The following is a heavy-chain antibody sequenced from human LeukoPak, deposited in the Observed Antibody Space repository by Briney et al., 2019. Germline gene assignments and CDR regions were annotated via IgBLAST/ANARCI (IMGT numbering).Heavy chain of an antibody. CDR2: IYYSGST. Sequence: RSSETLSLTCTVSGGSISSYYWSWIRQPPGKGLEWIGYIYYSGSTNYNPSLKSRVTISVDTSKNQFSLNLSSVTAADTAVYYCARASSGSYSRYFDYWGQGTLVTVSS. J-gene: IGHJ4*02. D-gene: IGHD1-26*01. CDR1: GGSISSYY. CDR3: ARASSGSYSRYFDY. V-gene: IGHV4-59*12.